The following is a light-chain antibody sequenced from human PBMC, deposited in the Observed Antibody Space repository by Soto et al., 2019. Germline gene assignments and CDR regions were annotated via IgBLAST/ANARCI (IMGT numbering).Light chain of an antibody. V-gene: IGLV2-8*01. J-gene: IGLJ1*01. Sequence: QSALTQPPSASGSPGQSVTISCTGTSSDVGGYNYVSWYQQHPGKAPKLMIYEVSKRPSGVPDRFSGSKSGNTASLTVSGLQAEDEADYFCCSYANSTTLDYVFGTGTKLTVL. CDR1: SSDVGGYNY. CDR3: CSYANSTTLDYV. CDR2: EVS.